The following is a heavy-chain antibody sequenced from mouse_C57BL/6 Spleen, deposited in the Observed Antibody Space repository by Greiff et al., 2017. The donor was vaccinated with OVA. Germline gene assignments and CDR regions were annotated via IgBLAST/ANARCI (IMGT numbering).Heavy chain of an antibody. CDR1: GYTFTDYE. CDR2: IAPETGGT. J-gene: IGHJ1*03. D-gene: IGHD2-12*01. Sequence: VQLQQSGAELVRPGASVTLSCKASGYTFTDYEMHWVKQTPVHGLEWIGAIAPETGGTAYNQKFKGKAILTADKSSSTAYMELRSLTSEDSAVYYCTRHDPNYWYFDVWGTGTTVTVSS. V-gene: IGHV1-15*01. CDR3: TRHDPNYWYFDV.